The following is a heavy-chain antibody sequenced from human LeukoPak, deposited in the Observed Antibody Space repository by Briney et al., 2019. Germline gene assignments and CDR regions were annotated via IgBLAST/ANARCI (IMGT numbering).Heavy chain of an antibody. J-gene: IGHJ4*02. CDR2: INPNSGGT. CDR1: GYTFTGYY. Sequence: ASVKVSCKASGYTFTGYYMHWVRQAPGQALEWMGRINPNSGGTNYAQKFQRRVTMTRDTSISTAYMELSRLRSDDTAVYYCARAGGVTYYYGSGSRLGVYYFDYWGQGTLVTVSS. V-gene: IGHV1-2*06. D-gene: IGHD3-10*01. CDR3: ARAGGVTYYYGSGSRLGVYYFDY.